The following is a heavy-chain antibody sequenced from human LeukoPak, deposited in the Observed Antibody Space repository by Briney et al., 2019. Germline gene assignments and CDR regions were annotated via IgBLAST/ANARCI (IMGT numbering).Heavy chain of an antibody. J-gene: IGHJ4*03. D-gene: IGHD1-26*01. Sequence: GGSLRLSCAASGFTFSSDARSGVRQAPGKGLEWGSGISGSGGSTFFADSVKGRFTISRDSSKNTLNLQMNSLRAEDTAVYYCAKDRGFSGSSTFDFWGQGTLVTVSS. CDR2: ISGSGGST. CDR1: GFTFSSDA. V-gene: IGHV3-23*01. CDR3: AKDRGFSGSSTFDF.